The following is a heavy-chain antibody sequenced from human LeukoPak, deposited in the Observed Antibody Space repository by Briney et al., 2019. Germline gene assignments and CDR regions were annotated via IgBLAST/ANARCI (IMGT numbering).Heavy chain of an antibody. D-gene: IGHD6-19*01. V-gene: IGHV3-7*01. J-gene: IGHJ3*02. Sequence: GGSLRLSCAASGFTFSSYWMSWVRQAPGKGLEWVANIKQDGSEKYYVDSVKVRFTISRDNAKNSLYLQMNSLRAEDTAVYYCARVTSGWYGGDAFDIWGQGTMVTVSS. CDR1: GFTFSSYW. CDR2: IKQDGSEK. CDR3: ARVTSGWYGGDAFDI.